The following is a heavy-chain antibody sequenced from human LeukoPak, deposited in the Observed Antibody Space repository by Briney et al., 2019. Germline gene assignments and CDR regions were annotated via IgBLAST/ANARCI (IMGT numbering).Heavy chain of an antibody. D-gene: IGHD2-2*01. CDR2: INPSGGST. J-gene: IGHJ3*02. CDR1: GYTFTTYY. V-gene: IGHV1-46*01. Sequence: ASVKVSCKASGYTFTTYYMHWVRQAPGQGLEWMGIINPSGGSTSYAQKFQGRVTMTRDTSTSTVHVELSSLRSEDTAVYYCARDPWGRGYCSTTSCQNLGGNDAFDIWGQGTMVTVSS. CDR3: ARDPWGRGYCSTTSCQNLGGNDAFDI.